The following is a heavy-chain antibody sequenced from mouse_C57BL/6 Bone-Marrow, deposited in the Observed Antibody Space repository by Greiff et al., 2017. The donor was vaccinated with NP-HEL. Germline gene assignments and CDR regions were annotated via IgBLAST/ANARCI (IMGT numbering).Heavy chain of an antibody. CDR1: GYSITSGYY. Sequence: EVQLQQSGPGLVKPSQSLSLTCSVTGYSITSGYYWNWIRQFPGNKLEWMGYISYDGSNNYNPSLKNRISITRDTSKNQFFLKLNSVTTEDTATYYCARGDFDVWGTGTTVTVSS. J-gene: IGHJ1*03. CDR3: ARGDFDV. CDR2: ISYDGSN. V-gene: IGHV3-6*01.